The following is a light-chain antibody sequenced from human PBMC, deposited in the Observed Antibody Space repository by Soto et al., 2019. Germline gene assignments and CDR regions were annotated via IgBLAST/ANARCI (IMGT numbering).Light chain of an antibody. CDR2: AAS. Sequence: DIQMTQSPSSLSASVGDRVTISCRASQTIISYLNWYQQKPGKAPKLLIYAASSLQSGVPSRFSGSGSGTDFTLTISSLQVEDFATYYCQQYNNWPPWTFGQGTKVDIK. J-gene: IGKJ1*01. CDR3: QQYNNWPPWT. V-gene: IGKV1-39*01. CDR1: QTIISY.